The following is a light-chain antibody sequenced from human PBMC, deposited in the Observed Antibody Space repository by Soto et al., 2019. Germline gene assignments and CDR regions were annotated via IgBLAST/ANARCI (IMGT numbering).Light chain of an antibody. CDR2: WAS. CDR3: QQYYNTPVT. J-gene: IGKJ1*01. Sequence: FVMTQSPDSLALSLCDRSTINCKSSPSVLFSYDNKNYLAWYQQKPGQPPKLLISWASTRESGVPDRFSGGGSGTDFTLTISSLQAEDVAVYYCQQYYNTPVTFGQGTKVDIK. V-gene: IGKV4-1*01. CDR1: PSVLFSYDNKNY.